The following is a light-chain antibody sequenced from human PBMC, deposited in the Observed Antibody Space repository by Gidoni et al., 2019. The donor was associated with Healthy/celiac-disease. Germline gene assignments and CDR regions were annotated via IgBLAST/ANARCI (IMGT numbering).Light chain of an antibody. J-gene: IGKJ5*01. V-gene: IGKV3-15*01. Sequence: EIVMTQSLATLSVSPGERATLSCRASQSVSSNLARSQQQPGQAPRLLIYGASTRATGIPARFSGSGSGTEFTLTISSLQSEDFAVYYCQQYNNWPPITFGQGTRLEIK. CDR3: QQYNNWPPIT. CDR1: QSVSSN. CDR2: GAS.